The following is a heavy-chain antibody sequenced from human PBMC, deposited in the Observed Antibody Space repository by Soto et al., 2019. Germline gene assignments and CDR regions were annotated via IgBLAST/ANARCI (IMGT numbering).Heavy chain of an antibody. V-gene: IGHV3-21*01. J-gene: IGHJ6*02. Sequence: GGSLRLSCAASGFTFSSYSMNWVRQAPGKGLEWVSSISSSSSYIYYADSVKGRFTISRDNAKNSLYLQMNSLRAEDTAVYYYGGGVCGSPGCYYYYWGLAVGGQGPRVTVS. CDR3: GGGVCGSPGCYYYYWGLAV. CDR2: ISSSSSYI. D-gene: IGHD3-22*01. CDR1: GFTFSSYS.